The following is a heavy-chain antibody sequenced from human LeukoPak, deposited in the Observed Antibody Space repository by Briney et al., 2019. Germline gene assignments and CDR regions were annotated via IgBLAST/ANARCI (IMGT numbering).Heavy chain of an antibody. CDR3: ARSLHDVWVDY. Sequence: GASVKVSCKASGYTFTSYYMHWVRQAPGQGLEWMGIINTSGGSTSYAQKFQGRVTMTRDTSTSTVYMELSSLRSEDTAVYYCARSLHDVWVDYWGQGTLVTVSS. D-gene: IGHD4-11*01. V-gene: IGHV1-46*01. CDR2: INTSGGST. CDR1: GYTFTSYY. J-gene: IGHJ4*02.